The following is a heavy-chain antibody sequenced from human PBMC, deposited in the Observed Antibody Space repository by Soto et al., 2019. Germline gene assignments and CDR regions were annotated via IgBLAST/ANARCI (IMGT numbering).Heavy chain of an antibody. D-gene: IGHD2-15*01. CDR3: ARDLMVVAATPDYYGMDV. V-gene: IGHV1-8*01. CDR2: MNPNSGNT. CDR1: GYTFTSYD. J-gene: IGHJ6*02. Sequence: QVQLVQSGAEVKKPGASVKVSCKASGYTFTSYDINWVRQATGQGLEWMGWMNPNSGNTGYAQKFQGRVTMTRNTSISTGYMELSRLRAEDTAVYYCARDLMVVAATPDYYGMDVWGQGTTVTVSS.